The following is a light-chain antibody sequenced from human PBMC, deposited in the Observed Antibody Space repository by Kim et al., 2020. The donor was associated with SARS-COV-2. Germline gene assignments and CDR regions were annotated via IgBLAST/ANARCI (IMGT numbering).Light chain of an antibody. J-gene: IGLJ1*01. CDR2: YDS. CDR3: QVWDSTADHYV. V-gene: IGLV3-21*04. CDR1: NIGSKN. Sequence: PGKTAYITCGGNNIGSKNVHWYQPKPGQAPVLFIYYDSDRPSGIPERFSGSKSGNTATLTISSVAAGDEADYYCQVWDSTADHYVFGSGTKVTVL.